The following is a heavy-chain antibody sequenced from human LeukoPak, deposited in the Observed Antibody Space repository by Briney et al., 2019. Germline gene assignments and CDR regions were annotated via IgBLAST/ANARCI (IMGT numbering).Heavy chain of an antibody. CDR3: AREGQQLGNDY. CDR2: INPSGGST. J-gene: IGHJ4*02. D-gene: IGHD6-13*01. V-gene: IGHV1-46*01. Sequence: ASVKVSCKASGYSFADYYMHWVRQAPGQGLEWMGIINPSGGSTSYAQKFQGRVTMTRDTSTSTVYMELSSLRSEDTAVYYCAREGQQLGNDYWGQGALVTVSS. CDR1: GYSFADYY.